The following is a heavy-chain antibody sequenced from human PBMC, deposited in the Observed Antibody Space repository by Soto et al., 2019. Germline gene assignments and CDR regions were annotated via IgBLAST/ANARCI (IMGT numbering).Heavy chain of an antibody. CDR2: ILPIFATA. D-gene: IGHD5-18*01. J-gene: IGHJ4*02. V-gene: IGHV1-69*01. CDR1: GGSFSSNA. Sequence: QVQLVQSGAEVKKPGSSVKVSCKASGGSFSSNAISWVRQARGQGLEWMGGILPIFATANYAQKFQGRVTITADESTSTAYMELSSLISEDTAVYYCATGGRGYSYGGRAPRYHFDYWGQGTLVTVSS. CDR3: ATGGRGYSYGGRAPRYHFDY.